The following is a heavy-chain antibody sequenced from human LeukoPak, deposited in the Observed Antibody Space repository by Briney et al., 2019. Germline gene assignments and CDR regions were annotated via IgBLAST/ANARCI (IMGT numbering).Heavy chain of an antibody. Sequence: SVKVSCKVSGFTFTSSAAQWVRQARGQRLEWIGWIVLGSGNTNYAQEFQERLTITRDMSTTTAYMELSSLTSEDTAVYFCAVDQGRPAGDAFDYWGQGTLVTVSS. CDR1: GFTFTSSA. J-gene: IGHJ4*02. CDR2: IVLGSGNT. CDR3: AVDQGRPAGDAFDY. V-gene: IGHV1-58*01. D-gene: IGHD2-2*01.